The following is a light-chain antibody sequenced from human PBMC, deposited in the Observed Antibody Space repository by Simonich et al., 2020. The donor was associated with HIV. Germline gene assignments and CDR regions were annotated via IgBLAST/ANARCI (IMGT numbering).Light chain of an antibody. CDR2: LNS. V-gene: IGKV2-28*01. J-gene: IGKJ2*01. Sequence: DIVMTQSPLSLPVTPGEPASISCRSSQSLLHSNGYNYLDWYLQKPGQSPQLLIYLNSYRAAGVPDRFSGSGSGTDFTLKISRVEAEDVGVYYCMQALQTPYTFGQGTKLDFK. CDR1: QSLLHSNGYNY. CDR3: MQALQTPYT.